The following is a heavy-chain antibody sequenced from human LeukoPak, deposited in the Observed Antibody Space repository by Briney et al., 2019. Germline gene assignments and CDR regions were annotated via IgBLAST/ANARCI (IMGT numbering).Heavy chain of an antibody. Sequence: PGGSLRLSCAASGFTFSNAWMSWVRQAPGKGLEWVGRIKSKTDGGTTDYAAPVKGRFTISRDDSKNTLYLQMNSLKTEDTAVYYCTTRRAVAGTALFDYWGQGTLVTVSS. V-gene: IGHV3-15*01. CDR3: TTRRAVAGTALFDY. J-gene: IGHJ4*02. CDR1: GFTFSNAW. CDR2: IKSKTDGGTT. D-gene: IGHD6-19*01.